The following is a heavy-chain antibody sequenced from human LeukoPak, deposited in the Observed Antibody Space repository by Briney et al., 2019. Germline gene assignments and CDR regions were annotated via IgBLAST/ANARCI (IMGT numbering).Heavy chain of an antibody. V-gene: IGHV3-7*03. J-gene: IGHJ4*02. CDR2: IKLDGSEK. CDR1: GFTFGKYW. CDR3: ARDQYDTWSRRGNFDS. D-gene: IGHD3-3*01. Sequence: GGSLRLSCVASGFTFGKYWMSWVRQAPGKGLEWVANIKLDGSEKNYVDSVKGRFTISRDNTKNSLYLQMNSLRAEDTAAFYCARDQYDTWSRRGNFDSWGQGTLVIVSS.